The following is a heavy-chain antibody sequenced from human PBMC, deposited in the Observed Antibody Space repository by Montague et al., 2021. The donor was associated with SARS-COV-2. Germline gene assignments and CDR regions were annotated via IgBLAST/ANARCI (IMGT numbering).Heavy chain of an antibody. Sequence: SETLSLTCTVSGATISSDYWSWIRQSPGKGLEWIGYMSYSGSATXXPSLESRVAISRDTPKNQFSLTLIPATAADTAIYYCARTSDPSNFDSTGYYGAFDVWGQGTTVIVSS. CDR3: ARTSDPSNFDSTGYYGAFDV. J-gene: IGHJ3*01. D-gene: IGHD3-22*01. V-gene: IGHV4-59*01. CDR1: GATISSDY. CDR2: MSYSGSA.